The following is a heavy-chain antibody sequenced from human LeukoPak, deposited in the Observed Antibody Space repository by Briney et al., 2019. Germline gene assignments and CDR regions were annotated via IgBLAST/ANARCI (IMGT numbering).Heavy chain of an antibody. J-gene: IGHJ4*02. D-gene: IGHD2-15*01. CDR3: ARRAYCSGGSCYYFDY. Sequence: PSETLSLTCTVSGGSISSYYWSWIRQPPGKGLEWIGYIYYSGSTNYNPSLKSRVTISVDTSKNQFSLKLSSVTTADTAVYYCARRAYCSGGSCYYFDYWPGNPGHRLL. V-gene: IGHV4-59*08. CDR2: IYYSGST. CDR1: GGSISSYY.